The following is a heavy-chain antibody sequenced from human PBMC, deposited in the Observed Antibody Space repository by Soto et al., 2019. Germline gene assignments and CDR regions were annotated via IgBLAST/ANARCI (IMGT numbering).Heavy chain of an antibody. CDR3: ARVPLEGSSSWYCFDP. D-gene: IGHD6-13*01. CDR1: GYTFTGYY. J-gene: IGHJ5*02. V-gene: IGHV1-2*04. Sequence: ASVKVSCEASGYTFTGYYMHWVRQAPGQGLEWMGWINPNSGGTNYAQKFQGWVTMTRDTSISTAYMELSRLRSDDTAVYYCARVPLEGSSSWYCFDPWGQGTLVTVSS. CDR2: INPNSGGT.